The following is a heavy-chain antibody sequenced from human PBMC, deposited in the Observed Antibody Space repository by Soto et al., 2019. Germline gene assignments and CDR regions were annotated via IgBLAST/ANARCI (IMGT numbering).Heavy chain of an antibody. CDR1: GGSISSSSYY. J-gene: IGHJ4*02. V-gene: IGHV4-39*01. D-gene: IGHD1-26*01. Sequence: LQQESGPGLVKPSETLSLTCTVSGGSISSSSYYWGWIRQPPGKGLEWIGSMYDSGSTYYNPSLKRRVSISVDRSKKQFSLKLSSVTAADTAVYYCARQTRRELRYYFDYWGQGTLVTVSS. CDR3: ARQTRRELRYYFDY. CDR2: MYDSGST.